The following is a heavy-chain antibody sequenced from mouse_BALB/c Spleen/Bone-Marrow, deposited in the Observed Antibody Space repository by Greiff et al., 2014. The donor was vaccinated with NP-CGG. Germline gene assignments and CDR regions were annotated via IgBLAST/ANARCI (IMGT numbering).Heavy chain of an antibody. Sequence: EVHLVESGPELVKPGASVKISCKTSGYTFTEDTMHCVKQSHGKSLEWIGGINPNNGGTTYNQKFKGKATLTVDKSSSTAHMELRSLTSEDSAVYYCARSWNYYVMDYWGQGTSVTVSS. CDR3: ARSWNYYVMDY. J-gene: IGHJ4*01. CDR1: GYTFTEDT. V-gene: IGHV1-18*01. CDR2: INPNNGGT.